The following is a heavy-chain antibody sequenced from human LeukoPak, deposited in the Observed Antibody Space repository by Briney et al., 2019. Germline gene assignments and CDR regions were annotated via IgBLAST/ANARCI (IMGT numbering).Heavy chain of an antibody. V-gene: IGHV4-34*01. CDR2: INHSGST. Sequence: SETLSLTCAVYGGSFSGYYWSWIRQPPGKGLEWIGEINHSGSTNYNPSLKSRVTISVDTSKNQFSLKLSSVTAADTAVCYCARVRYSYAYYFDYWGQGTLVTVSS. CDR1: GGSFSGYY. D-gene: IGHD5-18*01. CDR3: ARVRYSYAYYFDY. J-gene: IGHJ4*02.